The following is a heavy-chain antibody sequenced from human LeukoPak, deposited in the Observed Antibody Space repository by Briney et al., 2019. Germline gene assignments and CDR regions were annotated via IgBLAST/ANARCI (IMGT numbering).Heavy chain of an antibody. J-gene: IGHJ4*02. CDR2: MNPNSGNT. CDR1: GYTFTSCD. Sequence: GASVKVSCKASGYTFTSCDINWVRQATGQGLEWMGWMNPNSGNTGYAQKFQGRVTMTRNTSISTAYMELSSLRSEDTAVYYCARGFRWLQSFRDYWGQGTLVTVSS. D-gene: IGHD5-24*01. V-gene: IGHV1-8*01. CDR3: ARGFRWLQSFRDY.